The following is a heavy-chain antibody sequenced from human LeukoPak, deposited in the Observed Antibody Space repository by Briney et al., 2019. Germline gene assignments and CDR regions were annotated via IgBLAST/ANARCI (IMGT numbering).Heavy chain of an antibody. Sequence: PSETLSLTCTVSGVSITTYYWTWIRQPPGKGLEWIGYAYYSAITNCNPSLRNRVTISLDTSKNQFSLKLTSVTAADTALYYCARSDGIRGKYLLDYWGQGSLVTVSS. CDR1: GVSITTYY. CDR2: AYYSAIT. J-gene: IGHJ4*02. D-gene: IGHD2-2*01. CDR3: ARSDGIRGKYLLDY. V-gene: IGHV4-59*08.